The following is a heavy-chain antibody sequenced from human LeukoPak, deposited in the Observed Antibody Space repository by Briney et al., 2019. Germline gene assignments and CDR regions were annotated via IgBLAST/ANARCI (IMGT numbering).Heavy chain of an antibody. V-gene: IGHV4-34*01. CDR1: GGSFSGYY. J-gene: IGHJ4*02. CDR3: AREVVTALHYFDY. D-gene: IGHD2-21*02. Sequence: SETLSLTCAVYGGSFSGYYWSWIRQPPGKGLEWIGEINHSGSTNYNPSLKSRVTISVDTSKNQFSLKLSSVTAADTAVYYCAREVVTALHYFDYWGQGILVTVSS. CDR2: INHSGST.